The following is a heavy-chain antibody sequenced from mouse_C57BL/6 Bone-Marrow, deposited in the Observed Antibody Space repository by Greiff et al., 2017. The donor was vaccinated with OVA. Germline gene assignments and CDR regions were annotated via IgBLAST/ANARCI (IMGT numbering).Heavy chain of an antibody. CDR2: INPNNGGT. D-gene: IGHD2-2*01. J-gene: IGHJ1*03. Sequence: VQLQQSGPELVKPGASVKISCKASGYTFTDYYMHWVKQSHGKSLEWIGDINPNNGGTNYNQKFKGKATLTVDTSSSTAYMELRSLTSEDSAVYYCAREGYDRYFDVWGTGTTVTVSS. CDR1: GYTFTDYY. V-gene: IGHV1-26*01. CDR3: AREGYDRYFDV.